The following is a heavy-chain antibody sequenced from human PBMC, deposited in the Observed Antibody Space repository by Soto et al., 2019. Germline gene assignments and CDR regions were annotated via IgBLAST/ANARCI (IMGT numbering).Heavy chain of an antibody. V-gene: IGHV1-69*13. CDR1: GGTFSSYA. CDR3: ARDLRDEVPAAAYYYYYGMDV. CDR2: IIPIYGTA. Sequence: GASVKVSCKASGGTFSSYAISWVRQAPGQGLKWMGGIIPIYGTANYAQKYQGRVTITADESTSTAYIEQSSLRSEDTAVYYCARDLRDEVPAAAYYYYYGMDVWGQGTTVTVSS. D-gene: IGHD2-2*01. J-gene: IGHJ6*02.